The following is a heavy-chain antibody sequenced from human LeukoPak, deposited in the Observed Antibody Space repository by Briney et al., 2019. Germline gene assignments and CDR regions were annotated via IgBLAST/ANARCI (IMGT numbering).Heavy chain of an antibody. CDR2: INYGGST. Sequence: SETPSLTCTVSGGSINSSSYYWGWIREPPGKGLEWIGSINYGGSTYYNPSLKSRVTISVDTSKNQFSLKLTSVTAADTAVYYCTKGLTESGGRSRVDVFDIWGLGTMVTVSS. CDR1: GGSINSSSYY. J-gene: IGHJ3*02. D-gene: IGHD2-15*01. CDR3: TKGLTESGGRSRVDVFDI. V-gene: IGHV4-39*07.